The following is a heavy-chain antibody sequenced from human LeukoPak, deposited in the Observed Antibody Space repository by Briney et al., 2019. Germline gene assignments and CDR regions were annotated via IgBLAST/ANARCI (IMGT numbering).Heavy chain of an antibody. J-gene: IGHJ4*02. Sequence: PGGSLRLSCAASGFTFTYHWMHWVRQGPGKGLVWVSGISGSGGSTYYADSVKGRFTSSRDNSKNTLYLQMNSLRAEDTAVYYCAKDRESGTYFDSWGQGTLVTVSS. CDR2: ISGSGGST. D-gene: IGHD1-26*01. CDR3: AKDRESGTYFDS. CDR1: GFTFTYHW. V-gene: IGHV3-23*01.